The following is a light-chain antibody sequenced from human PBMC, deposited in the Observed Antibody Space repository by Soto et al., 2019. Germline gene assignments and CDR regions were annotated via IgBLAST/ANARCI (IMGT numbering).Light chain of an antibody. Sequence: EIVMTQSPATLSVSPGERATLSCRASQTVSRNLAWYQQKPGQAPRLLIHSASTRATGVPARFSGSGSGTEFTLTVRSLQAEDFAVYFCQQSNNWPWTFGQGTRVE. CDR2: SAS. CDR1: QTVSRN. J-gene: IGKJ1*01. V-gene: IGKV3-15*01. CDR3: QQSNNWPWT.